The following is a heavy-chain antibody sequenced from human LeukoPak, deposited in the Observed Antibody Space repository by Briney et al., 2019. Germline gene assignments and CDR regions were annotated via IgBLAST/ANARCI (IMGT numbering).Heavy chain of an antibody. J-gene: IGHJ5*02. CDR3: ARQLWFGVSEDSWFDP. Sequence: SETLSLTCTVSGGSISSYYWSWIRQPPGKGLEWIGYIYYSGSTNYNPSLKSRVTIPVDTSKNQFSLKLSSVTAADTAVYYCARQLWFGVSEDSWFDPWGQGTLVTVSS. V-gene: IGHV4-59*01. CDR1: GGSISSYY. CDR2: IYYSGST. D-gene: IGHD3-10*01.